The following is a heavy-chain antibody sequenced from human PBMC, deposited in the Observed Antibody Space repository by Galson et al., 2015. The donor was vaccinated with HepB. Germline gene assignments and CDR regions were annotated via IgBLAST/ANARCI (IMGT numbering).Heavy chain of an antibody. V-gene: IGHV3-48*04. CDR1: GFSFNIYS. J-gene: IGHJ4*02. Sequence: SLRLSCAASGFSFNIYSMNWVRQAPGRGLEWVSYISSSSITKYYADSVKGRFTISRDNTENTLYLHMNSLRAEGTAVYYCARDYVDSSGYFYVGFDYWGQGALVTVSS. CDR2: ISSSSITK. D-gene: IGHD3-22*01. CDR3: ARDYVDSSGYFYVGFDY.